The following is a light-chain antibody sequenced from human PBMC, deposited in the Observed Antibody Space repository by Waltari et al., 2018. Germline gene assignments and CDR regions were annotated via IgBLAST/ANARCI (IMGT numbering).Light chain of an antibody. CDR3: QHYVRLPAT. Sequence: EIVLTQSPGTLSLSPGERATLSCRASQSVGRSLAWYLQIPGQAPRLLIYGASSRATGIPDRFSGSGSGTDFSLTISRLEPEDFAVYFCQHYVRLPATFGQGTKVAI. CDR1: QSVGRS. CDR2: GAS. J-gene: IGKJ1*01. V-gene: IGKV3-20*01.